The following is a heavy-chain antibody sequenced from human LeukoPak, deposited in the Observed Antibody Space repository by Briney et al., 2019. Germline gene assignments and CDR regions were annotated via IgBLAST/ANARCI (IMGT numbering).Heavy chain of an antibody. D-gene: IGHD1-26*01. Sequence: SETPSLTCTVSGGSISTYYWSWIRQPPGKGLEWIGYIYYTGSTSYNPSLKSRVTMSLDASKNQFSLELNSVTPADTAVYYCARGGNYWPQWWFDPWGRGTLVSVSS. CDR3: ARGGNYWPQWWFDP. J-gene: IGHJ5*02. CDR1: GGSISTYY. V-gene: IGHV4-59*01. CDR2: IYYTGST.